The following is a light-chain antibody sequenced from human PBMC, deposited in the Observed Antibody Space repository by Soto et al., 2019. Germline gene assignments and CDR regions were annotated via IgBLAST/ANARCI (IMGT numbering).Light chain of an antibody. CDR2: EGS. CDR1: SSDVRPYNL. V-gene: IGLV2-23*01. CDR3: CSYEGSGTV. Sequence: QSALTQPASVSGSPGQSITISCTGISSDVRPYNLVSWYQQHPAKAPKLMIYEGSKRPSGVSNRFSASESGNTASLTISGLQADDEADYYCCSYEGSGTVFGGGTKVTVL. J-gene: IGLJ3*02.